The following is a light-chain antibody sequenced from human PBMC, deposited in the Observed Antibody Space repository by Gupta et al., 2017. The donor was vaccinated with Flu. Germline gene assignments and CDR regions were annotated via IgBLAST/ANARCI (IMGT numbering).Light chain of an antibody. CDR3: QQYGSSSGLT. CDR1: QSVTSSQ. J-gene: IGKJ4*01. Sequence: EIVLTQSPATLSFSTGERATLSCGASQSVTSSQLAWYQQKPGLAPRLLIYGASSRATGIPERFSGSGSGTDFTLTISRLEPEDFALYYCQQYGSSSGLTFGGGTKVELK. V-gene: IGKV3D-20*01. CDR2: GAS.